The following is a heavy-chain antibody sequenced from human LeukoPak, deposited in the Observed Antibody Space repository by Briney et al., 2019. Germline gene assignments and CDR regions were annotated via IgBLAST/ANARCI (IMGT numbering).Heavy chain of an antibody. V-gene: IGHV4-59*12. CDR3: ARDLGD. Sequence: PSETLSLTCTVSGGSISSYYWSWIRQPPGKGLEWIGEIYHSGSTNYNPSLKSRVTISVDKSKNQFSLKLSSVTAADTAVYYCARDLGDWGQGTLVTVSS. CDR2: IYHSGST. J-gene: IGHJ4*02. CDR1: GGSISSYY.